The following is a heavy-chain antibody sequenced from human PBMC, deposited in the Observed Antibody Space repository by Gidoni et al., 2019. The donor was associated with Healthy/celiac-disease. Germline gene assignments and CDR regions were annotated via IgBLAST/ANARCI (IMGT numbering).Heavy chain of an antibody. D-gene: IGHD2-2*01. V-gene: IGHV3-7*01. Sequence: EVQLVESGGGLVQPGGSLRLSCAASGFTFSSFWMSWVHQAPGKGLEWVANIKQDGSEKYYVDSVKGRFTISRDNVKNSLYLQMNSLRAEDTAVYYCARDERYCSSTSCDAFDIWGQGTMVTVSS. J-gene: IGHJ3*02. CDR2: IKQDGSEK. CDR1: GFTFSSFW. CDR3: ARDERYCSSTSCDAFDI.